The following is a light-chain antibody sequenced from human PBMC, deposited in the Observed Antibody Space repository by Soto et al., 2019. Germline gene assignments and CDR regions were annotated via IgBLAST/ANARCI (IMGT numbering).Light chain of an antibody. V-gene: IGLV2-23*02. CDR3: CSYGGYSTFVI. CDR2: EAD. CDR1: NSDVGRYNL. J-gene: IGLJ2*01. Sequence: QSALTQPACVSGSPGQSITISCTGANSDVGRYNLISWYQQRPGKAPQLIIYEADKRPSGVSNRFSGSKSGNTASLTISGLQADDEADYHCCSYGGYSTFVIFGGGTKLTVL.